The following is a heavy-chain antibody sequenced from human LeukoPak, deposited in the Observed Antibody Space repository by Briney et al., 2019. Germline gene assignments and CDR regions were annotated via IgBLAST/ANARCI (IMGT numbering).Heavy chain of an antibody. CDR1: GGTFSSYA. D-gene: IGHD2-15*01. CDR3: ARGSLTGTSGYCSGGSCYGWSIGNWFDP. J-gene: IGHJ5*02. CDR2: IIPIFGTA. Sequence: SVKVSCKASGGTFSSYAISWVRQAPGQGLEWMGGIIPIFGTANYAQKFQGRVTITADKSTSTAYMEPSSLRSEDTAVYYCARGSLTGTSGYCSGGSCYGWSIGNWFDPWGQGTLVTVSS. V-gene: IGHV1-69*06.